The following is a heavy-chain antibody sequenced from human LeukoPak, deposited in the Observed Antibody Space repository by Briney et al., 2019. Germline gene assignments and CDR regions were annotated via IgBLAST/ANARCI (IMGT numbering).Heavy chain of an antibody. CDR2: IYYSGST. V-gene: IGHV4-59*01. CDR1: GGSISSYY. CDR3: ARVYYSSSYDYWYFDL. D-gene: IGHD6-13*01. J-gene: IGHJ2*01. Sequence: SETLSLTCTVSGGSISSYYWSWIRQPPGKGLEWIGYIYYSGSTKYNPSLKSRVTISVDTSKNQFSLKLTSVTAADTAVYYCARVYYSSSYDYWYFDLWGRGTLVTVSS.